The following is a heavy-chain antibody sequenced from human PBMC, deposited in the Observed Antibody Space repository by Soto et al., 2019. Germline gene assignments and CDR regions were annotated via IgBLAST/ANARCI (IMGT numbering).Heavy chain of an antibody. CDR2: ISYDGSIE. D-gene: IGHD2-15*01. CDR3: AKDMGYCSGGSCPPFNGMDV. Sequence: GGSLRLSCAASGFTFKNYAMHWVRQAPGKGLEWVAVISYDGSIEFYADSVKGRFTISRDDFKNTMFLQMGSLRVEDTAVYYCAKDMGYCSGGSCPPFNGMDVWGQGTTVTVSS. V-gene: IGHV3-30-3*01. J-gene: IGHJ6*02. CDR1: GFTFKNYA.